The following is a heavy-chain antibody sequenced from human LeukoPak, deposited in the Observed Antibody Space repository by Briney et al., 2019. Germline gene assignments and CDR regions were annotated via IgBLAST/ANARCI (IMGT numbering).Heavy chain of an antibody. V-gene: IGHV1-2*02. D-gene: IGHD6-19*01. CDR2: INPNSGGT. Sequence: ASVKVSCKASGYTFTGYYMHWVRQAPGQGLEWMGWINPNSGGTNYAQKFQGRVTMTRDTSISTAYMELSRLRSDDTAVYYCARGGRGAVASTNWFDPWGQGTLVTVSS. J-gene: IGHJ5*02. CDR3: ARGGRGAVASTNWFDP. CDR1: GYTFTGYY.